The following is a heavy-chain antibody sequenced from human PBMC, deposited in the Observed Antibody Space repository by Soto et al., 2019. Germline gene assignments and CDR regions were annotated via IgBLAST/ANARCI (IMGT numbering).Heavy chain of an antibody. V-gene: IGHV3-11*05. Sequence: QVQLVESGGGLVKPGGSLRLSCAASRFTFSDYYMNWIRQAPGKGLEWVSYISSSSSYTNYVDSVKGRFTISRDNAKNSLYLQMNSLRAEDTAVYYCARGRPPMYYGSGNLWGQGTLVTVSS. CDR1: RFTFSDYY. J-gene: IGHJ4*02. CDR2: ISSSSSYT. CDR3: ARGRPPMYYGSGNL. D-gene: IGHD3-10*01.